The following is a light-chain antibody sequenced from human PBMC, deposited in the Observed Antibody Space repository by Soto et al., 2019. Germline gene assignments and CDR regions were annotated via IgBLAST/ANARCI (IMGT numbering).Light chain of an antibody. CDR1: NIGTKS. CDR2: DNR. CDR3: QVWDSGSDHPGV. Sequence: SYELTQAPSVSVAPGQTATISCGGNNIGTKSVHWYQQRPGQAPVVVVYDNRDRPSGIPDRFSGSNSGNTVTLTINRVEPGDEAAYYCQVWDSGSDHPGVFGGGTKLTVL. V-gene: IGLV3-21*02. J-gene: IGLJ3*02.